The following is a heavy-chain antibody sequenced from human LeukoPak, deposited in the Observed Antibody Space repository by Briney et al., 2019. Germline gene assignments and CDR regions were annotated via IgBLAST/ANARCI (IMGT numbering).Heavy chain of an antibody. CDR3: ARISSDSISYYDH. D-gene: IGHD3-22*01. CDR2: INSEGSTI. Sequence: GGSLRLSCAGSGITFSTYWMHWVRQAPGKGLVWVSRINSEGSTISYADSVKGRFTISRDNDKNTLFLQMNILRAEDTAVYYCARISSDSISYYDHWGQGTLVTVSS. J-gene: IGHJ4*02. CDR1: GITFSTYW. V-gene: IGHV3-74*01.